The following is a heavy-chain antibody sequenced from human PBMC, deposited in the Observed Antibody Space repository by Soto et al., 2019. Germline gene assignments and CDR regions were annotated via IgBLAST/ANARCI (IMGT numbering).Heavy chain of an antibody. J-gene: IGHJ2*01. CDR2: ISDDGSTI. D-gene: IGHD6-19*01. CDR3: ARHKVGEQWLVLTNWYFDL. Sequence: GGSLRLSCAASGFVFNMYWMHWVRQAPGKGLEWVSRISDDGSTIHYADSVKGRFSISRDNARDILFLEMTALRDDDTAVYYCARHKVGEQWLVLTNWYFDLWGRGTLVTAPQ. CDR1: GFVFNMYW. V-gene: IGHV3-74*01.